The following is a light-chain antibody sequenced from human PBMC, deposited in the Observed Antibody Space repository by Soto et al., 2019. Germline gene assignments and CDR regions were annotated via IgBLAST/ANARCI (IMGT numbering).Light chain of an antibody. J-gene: IGLJ2*01. V-gene: IGLV1-40*01. CDR3: QSYDSGLSGLV. CDR1: SSNIGAGYD. CDR2: SNN. Sequence: QSVLTQPPSVSGAQGQTVTISCTGSSSNIGAGYDVHWYQQLPGTAPKLLIYSNNNRPSGVPDRFSGSKSGTSAALAITGLQADDASDYYCQSYDSGLSGLVFGGGTKLTVL.